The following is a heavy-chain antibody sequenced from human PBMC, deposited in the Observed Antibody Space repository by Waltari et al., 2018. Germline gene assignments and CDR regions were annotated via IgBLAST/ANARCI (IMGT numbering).Heavy chain of an antibody. CDR1: GFTFTRYL. D-gene: IGHD3-10*01. Sequence: EVQLDESGGGLVQPGGSLSISCSASGFTFTRYLMNWVRQAPGKGLVWVARINSDGSSTTYADSVKGRFTISRDNAKNTVYLQMNSLRVEDTAVYYCTRALWLGELYDYWGQGTLVTVSS. J-gene: IGHJ4*02. V-gene: IGHV3-74*01. CDR3: TRALWLGELYDY. CDR2: INSDGSST.